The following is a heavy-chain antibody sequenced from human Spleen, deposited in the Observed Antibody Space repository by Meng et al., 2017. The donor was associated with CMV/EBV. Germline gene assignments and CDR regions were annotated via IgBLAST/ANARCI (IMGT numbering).Heavy chain of an antibody. V-gene: IGHV3-72*01. Sequence: GESLKISCAASGFTFSDHYMDWVRQAPGKGLEWIGRIRNRANSYTTEYAASVKGRFTVSRDDSKNSLYLQMNSLRIEDTAVYYCARAAARWSGSFNWFDPWGQGTLVTVSS. J-gene: IGHJ5*02. CDR2: IRNRANSYTT. CDR1: GFTFSDHY. D-gene: IGHD3-3*01. CDR3: ARAAARWSGSFNWFDP.